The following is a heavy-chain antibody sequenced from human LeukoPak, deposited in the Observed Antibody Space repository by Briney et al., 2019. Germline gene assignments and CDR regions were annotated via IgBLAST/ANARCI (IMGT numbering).Heavy chain of an antibody. D-gene: IGHD3-22*01. V-gene: IGHV3-53*01. J-gene: IGHJ4*02. CDR3: AKTYYYDSSGYSPHFDC. Sequence: GGSLRLSCAASGFTVSSNYMSWVRQAPGKGLEWVSVIYSGGSTYYADSVKGRFTISRDNSKNTLYLQMNSLRAEDTAVYYCAKTYYYDSSGYSPHFDCWGQGTLVTVSS. CDR2: IYSGGST. CDR1: GFTVSSNY.